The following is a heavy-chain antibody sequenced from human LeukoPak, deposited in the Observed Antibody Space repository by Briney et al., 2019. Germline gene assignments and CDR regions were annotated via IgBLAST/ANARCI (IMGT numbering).Heavy chain of an antibody. CDR1: GGSISISSHL. V-gene: IGHV4-39*01. J-gene: IGHJ4*02. D-gene: IGHD5-18*01. CDR2: VST. CDR3: ARAGYSYRIISYLDS. Sequence: PSETLSLIYAVSGGSISISSHLCASIRQPPGKGLEWIGVSTYYNPSLKNRVTISRDTSKNQFSLKLSSVTAADTAIYYCARAGYSYRIISYLDSWGRGTLVTVSS.